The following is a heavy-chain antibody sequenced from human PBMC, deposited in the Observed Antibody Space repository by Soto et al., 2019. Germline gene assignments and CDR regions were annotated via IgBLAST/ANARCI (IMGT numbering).Heavy chain of an antibody. CDR3: ARVIEEGLMVRGVISYYFDY. CDR2: IIPIFGTA. D-gene: IGHD3-10*01. Sequence: GASVKVSCKASGGTFSSYAISWVRQAPGQGLEWMGGIIPIFGTANYAQKFQGRVTITADESTSTAYMELSSLRSEDTAVYYCARVIEEGLMVRGVISYYFDYWGQGTLVTVSS. V-gene: IGHV1-69*13. J-gene: IGHJ4*02. CDR1: GGTFSSYA.